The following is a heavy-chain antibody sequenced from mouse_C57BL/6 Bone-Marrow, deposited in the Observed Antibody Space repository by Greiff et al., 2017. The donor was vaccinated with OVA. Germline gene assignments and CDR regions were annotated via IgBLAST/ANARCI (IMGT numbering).Heavy chain of an antibody. D-gene: IGHD1-1*01. CDR3: ASPLSTRFAY. V-gene: IGHV3-6*01. CDR1: GYSFTSGYY. Sequence: EVQLQQSGPGLVKPSPSLSLTCSATGYSFTSGYYWNWIRQFPGNKLECMGYIPYNGSNNYNPSLKNRISITRDTSKNQFCLKLKSVNTEDTATYYCASPLSTRFAYWGQGTLVTVSA. J-gene: IGHJ3*01. CDR2: IPYNGSN.